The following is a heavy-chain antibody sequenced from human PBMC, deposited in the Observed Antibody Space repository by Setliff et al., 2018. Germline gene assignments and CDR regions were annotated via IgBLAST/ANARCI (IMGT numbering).Heavy chain of an antibody. CDR1: GYAFTGYY. D-gene: IGHD3-16*01. V-gene: IGHV1-2*06. CDR3: ARDGGGDSDAFDI. Sequence: ASVKVSCKASGYAFTGYYMYWVRQAPGQGLEWMGRINPSSGATTYAQKFQGRVTMTSDTSISTAYMELGRLRSDDTAVYFCARDGGGDSDAFDIWGQGTMVTVS. CDR2: INPSSGAT. J-gene: IGHJ3*02.